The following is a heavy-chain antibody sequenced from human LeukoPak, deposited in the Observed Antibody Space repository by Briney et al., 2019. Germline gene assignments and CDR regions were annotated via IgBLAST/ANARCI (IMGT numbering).Heavy chain of an antibody. Sequence: SETLSLTCTVSGGSISSSSYYWGWLRQPPGKGLEWIGSIYYSGSTYYNPSLKSRVTISVDRSKNQFSLKLSSVTAADTAVYYCARGPITMIVVAMVGAFDIWGQGTMVTVSS. J-gene: IGHJ3*02. CDR1: GGSISSSSYY. V-gene: IGHV4-39*07. CDR2: IYYSGST. CDR3: ARGPITMIVVAMVGAFDI. D-gene: IGHD3-22*01.